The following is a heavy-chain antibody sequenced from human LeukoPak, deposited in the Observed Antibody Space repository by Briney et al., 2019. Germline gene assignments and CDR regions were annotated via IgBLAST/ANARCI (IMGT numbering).Heavy chain of an antibody. D-gene: IGHD4-17*01. Sequence: ASVKVSCKASGGTFSSYAISWVRQAPGQGLEWMGGIIPIFGTANYAQKFQGRVTITADESTSTAYMELSSLRSEDTAVYYCARGEGYGDSLFPFDYWGQGTLVTVSS. CDR2: IIPIFGTA. CDR3: ARGEGYGDSLFPFDY. J-gene: IGHJ4*02. CDR1: GGTFSSYA. V-gene: IGHV1-69*13.